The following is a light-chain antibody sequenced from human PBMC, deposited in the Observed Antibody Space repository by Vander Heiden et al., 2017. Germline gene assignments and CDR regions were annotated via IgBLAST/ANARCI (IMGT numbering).Light chain of an antibody. CDR2: SHN. Sequence: QSVLTQPPSASGTPGQRVTVSCSGSSSNIGSKAVNWYQQLSGTAPKLLIYSHNQRPSGVPDRFSASKSGTSASLAISGLQSEDEADYYCAAWDDSLNGPVFGGGTKLTVL. CDR3: AAWDDSLNGPV. V-gene: IGLV1-44*01. J-gene: IGLJ2*01. CDR1: SSNIGSKA.